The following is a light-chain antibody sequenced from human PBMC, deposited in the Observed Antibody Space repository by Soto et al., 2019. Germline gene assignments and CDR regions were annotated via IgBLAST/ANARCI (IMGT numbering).Light chain of an antibody. J-gene: IGKJ5*01. Sequence: DIQLTQSPSFLSASVGDRVTITCRASQGISSYLAWYQQKPGRAPKLLIYVASTLPSGVPLRFSGSGSGTEFTLTISSLQPDDFATYFCQQYNSYSITFGQGTRLEIK. CDR1: QGISSY. V-gene: IGKV1-9*01. CDR2: VAS. CDR3: QQYNSYSIT.